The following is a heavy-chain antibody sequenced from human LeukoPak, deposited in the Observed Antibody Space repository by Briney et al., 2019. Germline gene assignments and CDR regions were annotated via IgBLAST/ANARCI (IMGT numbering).Heavy chain of an antibody. J-gene: IGHJ4*02. D-gene: IGHD4-23*01. CDR1: GFTFSSYA. CDR2: ISGSGGST. CDR3: AKATVVRHPFRY. Sequence: GALRLSCAASGFTFSSYAMSWVRQAPGKGLEWVSAISGSGGSTYYADSVKGRFTISRDNSKNTLYLQMNSLRAEDTAVYYCAKATVVRHPFRYRGQGTLVTVSS. V-gene: IGHV3-23*01.